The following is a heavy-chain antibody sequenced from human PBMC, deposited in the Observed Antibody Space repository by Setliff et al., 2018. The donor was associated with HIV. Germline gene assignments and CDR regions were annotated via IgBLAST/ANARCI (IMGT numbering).Heavy chain of an antibody. V-gene: IGHV1-18*01. CDR1: GYIFTNQY. CDR2: ISPHNGDT. J-gene: IGHJ3*02. D-gene: IGHD1-26*01. Sequence: ASVKVSCKASGYIFTNQYITWVRQAPGQGLEWMGWISPHNGDTKYGEKFQARVTVTADTSTTTAYMELRSLTSDDTAMYYCARGTRVGANDAFDIWGQGTMVTVSS. CDR3: ARGTRVGANDAFDI.